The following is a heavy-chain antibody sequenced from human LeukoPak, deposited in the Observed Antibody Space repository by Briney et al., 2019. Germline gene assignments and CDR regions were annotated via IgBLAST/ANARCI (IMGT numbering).Heavy chain of an antibody. CDR2: VIPIFGTA. D-gene: IGHD3-3*01. CDR1: GGTFSSYV. V-gene: IGHV1-69*13. J-gene: IGHJ4*02. CDR3: ARGPLRFLGGIDY. Sequence: GASVKVSCKASGGTFSSYVSSWVRQAPGQGLEWMGGVIPIFGTANYAQKFQGRVTITADESTSTAYMELSSLGSEDTAVYYCARGPLRFLGGIDYWGQGTLVTVSS.